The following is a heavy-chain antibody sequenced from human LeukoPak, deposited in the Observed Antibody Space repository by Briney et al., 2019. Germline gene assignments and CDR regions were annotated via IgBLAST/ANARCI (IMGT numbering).Heavy chain of an antibody. CDR2: INPNSGGT. CDR3: ARGVPAASPWWFDP. CDR1: GYTFTGYY. Sequence: GASVKVPCKASGYTFTGYYMHWVRQAPGQGLEWMGGINPNSGGTNYAQKFQGRVTMTRDASISTAYMELSRLRSDDTAVYYCARGVPAASPWWFDPWGQGTLVTVSS. D-gene: IGHD2-2*01. J-gene: IGHJ5*02. V-gene: IGHV1-2*02.